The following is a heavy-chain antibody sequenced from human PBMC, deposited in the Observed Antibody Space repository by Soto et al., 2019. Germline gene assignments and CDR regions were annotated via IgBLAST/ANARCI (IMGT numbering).Heavy chain of an antibody. CDR3: AKDLYSSSWYSAPYN. J-gene: IGHJ4*02. D-gene: IGHD6-13*01. Sequence: GGFLRLSCAASGFTFSSCAMHWVRQAPGKGLEWVAVMSSDGSYEDYAESVKGRFTMSRDNSKNTLYLQMNSLRPEDTAVYYCAKDLYSSSWYSAPYNWGQGTLVTVSS. CDR2: MSSDGSYE. CDR1: GFTFSSCA. V-gene: IGHV3-30*18.